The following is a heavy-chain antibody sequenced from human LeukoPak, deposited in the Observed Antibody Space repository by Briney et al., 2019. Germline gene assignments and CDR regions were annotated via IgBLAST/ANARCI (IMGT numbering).Heavy chain of an antibody. CDR1: GGSISSGGYY. CDR2: IYYSGST. CDR3: ARDNTAMDDSFDY. J-gene: IGHJ4*02. Sequence: SQTLSLTCTVSGGSISSGGYYWIWIRQHPGKGLEWIGYIYYSGSTYYNPSLKSRVTISVDTSKNQFSLKLSSVTAADTAVYYCARDNTAMDDSFDYWGQGTLVTVSS. V-gene: IGHV4-31*03. D-gene: IGHD5-18*01.